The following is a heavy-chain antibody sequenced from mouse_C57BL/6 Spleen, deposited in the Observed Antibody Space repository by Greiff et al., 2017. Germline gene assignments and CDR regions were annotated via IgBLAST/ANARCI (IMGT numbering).Heavy chain of an antibody. V-gene: IGHV1-64*01. Sequence: QVQLQQPGAELVKPGASVKLSCKASGYTFTSYWMHWVKQSPGQGLEWIGMIHPNSGSTNYNEKFKSKATLTVDKSYSTAYMQLSSLTSEDAAVYYCARGTEPRYFDVGGTGTTVTVSS. D-gene: IGHD3-3*01. J-gene: IGHJ1*03. CDR3: ARGTEPRYFDV. CDR1: GYTFTSYW. CDR2: IHPNSGST.